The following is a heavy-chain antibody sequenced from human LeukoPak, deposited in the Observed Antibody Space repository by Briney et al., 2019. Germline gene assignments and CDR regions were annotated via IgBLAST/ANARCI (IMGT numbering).Heavy chain of an antibody. J-gene: IGHJ6*04. CDR3: ATLLQGDGMDV. D-gene: IGHD4-11*01. CDR2: IWYDGSNT. CDR1: GFTFSSYG. V-gene: IGHV3-33*01. Sequence: GRSLRVSCAASGFTFSSYGMHWVRQAPGKGLEWVAVIWYDGSNTYYADSVKDRFTISRDNSKNTLYLQMNSLRAEDTAIYYCATLLQGDGMDVWGKGTTVTVSS.